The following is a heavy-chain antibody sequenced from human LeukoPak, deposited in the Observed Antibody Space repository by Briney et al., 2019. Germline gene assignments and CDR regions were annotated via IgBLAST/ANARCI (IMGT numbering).Heavy chain of an antibody. D-gene: IGHD3-10*01. CDR1: GLTFSSYG. J-gene: IGHJ4*02. CDR3: AKDVELLWFGESCRPDY. V-gene: IGHV3-30*18. CDR2: ISYDGSNK. Sequence: GGSLRLSCAASGLTFSSYGMHWVRQAPGKGLEWVAVISYDGSNKYYADSVKGRFTISRDNSKNTLYLQMNSLRAEDTAVYYCAKDVELLWFGESCRPDYWGQGTLVTVSS.